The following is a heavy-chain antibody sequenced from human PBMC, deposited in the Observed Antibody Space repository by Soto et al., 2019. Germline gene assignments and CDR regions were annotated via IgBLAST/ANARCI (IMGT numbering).Heavy chain of an antibody. J-gene: IGHJ6*02. V-gene: IGHV1-18*01. CDR1: GYTFTSYG. CDR3: AREVGEVYYYYYDMDV. Sequence: ASVKVSCKASGYTFTSYGISWVRQAPGQGLEWMGWISAYNGNTNYAQKLQGRVTMTTDTSTSTAYMELRSLRSDDTAVYYCAREVGEVYYYYYDMDVWGQGTTVTVSS. CDR2: ISAYNGNT.